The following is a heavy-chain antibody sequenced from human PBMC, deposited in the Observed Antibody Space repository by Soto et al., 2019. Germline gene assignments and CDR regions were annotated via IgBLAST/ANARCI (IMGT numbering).Heavy chain of an antibody. V-gene: IGHV3-23*01. CDR2: MSGSSSTT. Sequence: GGSLRLSCATSGLTFSNYAMSWVRQAPGGGLEWVSSMSGSSSTTYYADSVRGLFTISRDRSKNTLYLQMSSLRAEDTALYYCAKNQERELPRVIDFWGQGTLVTVSS. D-gene: IGHD1-7*01. J-gene: IGHJ4*02. CDR3: AKNQERELPRVIDF. CDR1: GLTFSNYA.